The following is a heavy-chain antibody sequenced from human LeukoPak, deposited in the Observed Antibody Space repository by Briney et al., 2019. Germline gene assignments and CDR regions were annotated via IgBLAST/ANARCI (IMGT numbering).Heavy chain of an antibody. CDR2: IYYSGST. Sequence: SETLSLTCTVSGGSISSYYWSWIRQPPGKGLEWIGYIYYSGSTNYNPSLKSRVTISVDTSKNQFSLKLSSVTAADTAAYYCARHAVEGGEGTAMVPYYFDYWGQGTLVTVSS. J-gene: IGHJ4*02. CDR1: GGSISSYY. V-gene: IGHV4-59*08. D-gene: IGHD5-18*01. CDR3: ARHAVEGGEGTAMVPYYFDY.